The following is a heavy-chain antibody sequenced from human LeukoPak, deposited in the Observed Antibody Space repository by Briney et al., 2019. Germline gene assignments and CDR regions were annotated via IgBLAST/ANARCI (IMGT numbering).Heavy chain of an antibody. CDR2: ISSSSTTI. CDR3: ARDCMRYYYGSGSYAFDI. J-gene: IGHJ3*02. Sequence: PGGSLRLSCAASGFTFSFSSYSMNWVRQAPGKGLEWVSYISSSSTTIYYGDSVKGRFTISRDNAKNSLYLQMHSLRAEDTAVYYCARDCMRYYYGSGSYAFDIWGQGAMVTVSS. CDR1: GFTFSFSSYS. V-gene: IGHV3-48*01. D-gene: IGHD3-10*01.